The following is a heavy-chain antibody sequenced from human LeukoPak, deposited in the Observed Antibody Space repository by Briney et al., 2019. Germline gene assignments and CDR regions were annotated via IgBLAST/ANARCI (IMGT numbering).Heavy chain of an antibody. Sequence: QPGGALRLSCAASGFTFTNSDMHWVRQAPGKGLELVAVISYDGNTKYYEDSVKGRFIISRDNSKNTLYLQMNSMRAEDTAVYYCARGKVATRTFDYWGQGTLVIVSS. J-gene: IGHJ4*02. CDR3: ARGKVATRTFDY. D-gene: IGHD5-12*01. CDR2: ISYDGNTK. V-gene: IGHV3-30-3*01. CDR1: GFTFTNSD.